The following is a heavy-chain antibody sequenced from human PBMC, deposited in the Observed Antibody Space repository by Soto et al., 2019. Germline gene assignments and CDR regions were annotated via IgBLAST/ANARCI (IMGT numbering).Heavy chain of an antibody. V-gene: IGHV2-5*02. CDR2: IYRDDDK. J-gene: IGHJ4*02. CDR3: AHTVARGAYWETFNY. D-gene: IGHD1-26*01. CDR1: GFSVTTNGVG. Sequence: QITLKESGPTLVKPTQTLTLTCTVSGFSVTTNGVGVGWFRQPPGKALEWLALIYRDDDKRYRPSLKSRGTITKDNTKNQVVLTMTNMDPVDTATYYCAHTVARGAYWETFNYWGQGTLVTVSS.